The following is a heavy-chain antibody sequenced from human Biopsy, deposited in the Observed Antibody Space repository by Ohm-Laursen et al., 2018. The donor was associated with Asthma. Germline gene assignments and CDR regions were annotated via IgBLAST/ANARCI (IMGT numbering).Heavy chain of an antibody. V-gene: IGHV3-30-3*01. J-gene: IGHJ4*02. D-gene: IGHD1-26*01. CDR3: ARDAWELQKPYAYYFDY. Sequence: PLRLSCSASGFTFSSYAMHWVRQAPGKGLEWVAVISYDGSNKYYADSVKGRFTISRDNSKNTLYLQMNSLRAEDTAVYYCARDAWELQKPYAYYFDYWGQGTLVTVSS. CDR2: ISYDGSNK. CDR1: GFTFSSYA.